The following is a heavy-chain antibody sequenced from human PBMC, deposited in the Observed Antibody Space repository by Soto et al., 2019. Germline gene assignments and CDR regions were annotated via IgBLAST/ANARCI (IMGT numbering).Heavy chain of an antibody. J-gene: IGHJ6*02. Sequence: QVQLQESGPGLVKPSGTLSLTCAVSSGSISSAHWWNWVRQPPGKGLEWIGEIYHSGSTNYNPSLKSRVTVSVDKSMNQFSLKLTSVTAADTAVYYCATNSYYSSGVWGQGTTVTVSS. CDR2: IYHSGST. CDR1: SGSISSAHW. CDR3: ATNSYYSSGV. V-gene: IGHV4-4*02.